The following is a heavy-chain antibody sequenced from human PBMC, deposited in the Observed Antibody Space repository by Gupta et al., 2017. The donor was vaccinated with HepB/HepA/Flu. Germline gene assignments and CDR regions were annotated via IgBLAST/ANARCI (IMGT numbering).Heavy chain of an antibody. CDR1: GGSISSSGYS. V-gene: IGHV4-39*01. CDR3: ARPSDD. CDR2: IFYTGST. J-gene: IGHJ4*02. Sequence: QLQMQESGPGLVKPSETLSLTCSVSGGSISSSGYSWGWIRQPPGKGLEWIGSIFYTGSTYYNPSLESRVTISVDTSKNQLSLRLKSVTAADTAVYYCARPSDDWGQGTLVTVS.